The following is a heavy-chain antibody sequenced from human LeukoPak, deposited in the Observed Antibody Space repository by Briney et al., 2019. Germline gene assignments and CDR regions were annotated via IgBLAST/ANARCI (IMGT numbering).Heavy chain of an antibody. CDR3: ASSQQTFVY. V-gene: IGHV3-30*04. D-gene: IGHD1/OR15-1a*01. CDR1: GFTVSSYA. Sequence: PGRSLRLSWAAAGFTVSSYAMHWVRQAPGKGLGWVAVISYDGSNKNYADSVKGRFTISRDNSKNTRYLQMNSLRAEDTAVYYCASSQQTFVYWGQGALVTVSS. CDR2: ISYDGSNK. J-gene: IGHJ4*02.